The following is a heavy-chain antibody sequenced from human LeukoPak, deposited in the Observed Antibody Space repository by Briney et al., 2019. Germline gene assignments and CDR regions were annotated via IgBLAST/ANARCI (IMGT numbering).Heavy chain of an antibody. CDR2: IYYSGST. J-gene: IGHJ4*02. CDR3: ARASRYILTGYYKGSPSTTDHHFDY. Sequence: SETLSLTCTVSGGSISSSSYYWGWIRQPPGKGLEWIGSIYYSGSTYYNPSLKSRVTISVDTSKNQFSLKLSSVTAADTAVYYCARASRYILTGYYKGSPSTTDHHFDYWGQGTLVTVSS. V-gene: IGHV4-39*01. D-gene: IGHD3-9*01. CDR1: GGSISSSSYY.